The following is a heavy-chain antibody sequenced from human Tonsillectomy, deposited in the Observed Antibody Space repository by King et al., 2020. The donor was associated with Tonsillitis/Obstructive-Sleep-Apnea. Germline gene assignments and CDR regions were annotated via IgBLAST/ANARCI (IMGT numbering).Heavy chain of an antibody. D-gene: IGHD3-10*01. J-gene: IGHJ6*03. Sequence: VQLVESGGGLVQPGGSLRLSCVASGFTFSYFALGWVRQAPGQGLEWVSSISGSGGATDYADSVKGRFTISRDTSKNTLYLQMNSLRAEDTAVYYCVKVLLWFSDSYYMDVWGKGTTVTVSS. CDR2: ISGSGGAT. CDR1: GFTFSYFA. V-gene: IGHV3-23*04. CDR3: VKVLLWFSDSYYMDV.